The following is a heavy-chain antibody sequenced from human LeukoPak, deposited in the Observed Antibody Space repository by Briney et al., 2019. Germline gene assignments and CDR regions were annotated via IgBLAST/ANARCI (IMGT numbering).Heavy chain of an antibody. CDR2: IYYSGSI. Sequence: SETLSLTCTVSGGSISTSSYYWGWIRQPPGKGLEWIGSIYYSGSINYNPSLKSRVTISVDTSKNQFSLKLSSVTAADTAVYYCARDGYYDSGSYDQGYYYYYMDVWGKGTTVTVSS. J-gene: IGHJ6*03. CDR3: ARDGYYDSGSYDQGYYYYYMDV. CDR1: GGSISTSSYY. D-gene: IGHD3-10*01. V-gene: IGHV4-39*07.